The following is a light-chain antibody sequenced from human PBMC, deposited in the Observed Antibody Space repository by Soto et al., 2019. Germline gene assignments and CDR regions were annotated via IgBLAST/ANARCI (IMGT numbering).Light chain of an antibody. CDR3: QHYHSLPLT. V-gene: IGKV3-15*01. CDR2: AAS. CDR1: QGVGST. Sequence: EIVMTQSPATLSVSPGERATLSCRASQGVGSTLAWYQQKPGQTPRLLIYAASTWATGVPARFSGSGSGTDFTLTINSLQSEDIAVYYCQHYHSLPLTFGGGTKVEIK. J-gene: IGKJ4*01.